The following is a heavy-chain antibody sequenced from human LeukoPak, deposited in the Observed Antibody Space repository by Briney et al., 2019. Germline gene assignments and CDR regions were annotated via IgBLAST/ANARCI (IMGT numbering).Heavy chain of an antibody. D-gene: IGHD4/OR15-4a*01. J-gene: IGHJ4*02. CDR1: GFTFSSYA. CDR3: ANGLSPDY. CDR2: ISGSGGST. V-gene: IGHV3-23*01. Sequence: PGGSLRLSCAASGFTFSSYAMSWVRQAPGKGLEWVSAISGSGGSTYYADSVEGRFTISRDNSKNTLFLQMNSLRAEDTAIYYCANGLSPDYWGQGTLVTVSS.